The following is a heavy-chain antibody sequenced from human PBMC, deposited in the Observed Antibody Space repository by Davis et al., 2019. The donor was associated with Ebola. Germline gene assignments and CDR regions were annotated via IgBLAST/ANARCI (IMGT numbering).Heavy chain of an antibody. Sequence: MPSETLSLTCAVYGGSFSGYYWSWIRQPPGKGLEWIGEINHRESTNYNPSHKSRVTISVDTSKNQFSLKLSSVTAADTAVYYCARGDSYYDPSGYYAGPEAPDHWGQGTLVSVSS. CDR1: GGSFSGYY. V-gene: IGHV4-34*01. CDR3: ARGDSYYDPSGYYAGPEAPDH. J-gene: IGHJ4*02. CDR2: INHREST. D-gene: IGHD3-22*01.